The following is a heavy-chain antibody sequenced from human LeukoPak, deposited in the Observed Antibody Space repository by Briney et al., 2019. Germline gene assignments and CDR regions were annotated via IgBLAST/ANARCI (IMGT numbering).Heavy chain of an antibody. Sequence: SVKVSCKXSGGTFSSYAISWVRQAPGQGLERMGGIIPIFGTANYAQKFQGRVTITADESTSTAYMELSSLRSEDTAVYYCARDYCSRTSCPRPYFDYWGQGTLVTVSS. CDR2: IIPIFGTA. CDR1: GGTFSSYA. CDR3: ARDYCSRTSCPRPYFDY. J-gene: IGHJ4*02. V-gene: IGHV1-69*13. D-gene: IGHD2-2*01.